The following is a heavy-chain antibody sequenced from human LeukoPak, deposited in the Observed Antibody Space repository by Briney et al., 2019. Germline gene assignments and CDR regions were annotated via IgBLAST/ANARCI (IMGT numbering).Heavy chain of an antibody. J-gene: IGHJ5*02. CDR1: GFTFSSYW. Sequence: GGSLRLSCAASGFTFSSYWMHWARQAPGKGLVWVSRINSDGSSTSYADSVKGRFTISRDNAKNTLYLQMNSLRAEDTAVYYCARVKITMVRGHQFDPWGQGTLVTVSS. V-gene: IGHV3-74*01. D-gene: IGHD3-10*01. CDR3: ARVKITMVRGHQFDP. CDR2: INSDGSST.